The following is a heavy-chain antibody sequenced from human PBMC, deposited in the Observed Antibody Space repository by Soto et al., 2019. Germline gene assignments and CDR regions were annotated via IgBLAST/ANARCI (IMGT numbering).Heavy chain of an antibody. J-gene: IGHJ4*02. CDR3: TRDFAYFDS. V-gene: IGHV4-61*01. Sequence: QVQLQESGPGLVKPSETLSLTCTVSGGSFKSGSYSWSWIRQPPGKGLEWIGYVYHTGRTSYNPTLKSRVSISMDTTKNQFSLNLDSVPAADTAVYFCTRDFAYFDSWGQGTLVTAST. CDR1: GGSFKSGSYS. D-gene: IGHD3-3*01. CDR2: VYHTGRT.